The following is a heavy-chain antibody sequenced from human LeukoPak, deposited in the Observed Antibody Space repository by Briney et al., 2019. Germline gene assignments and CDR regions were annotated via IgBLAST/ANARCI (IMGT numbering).Heavy chain of an antibody. D-gene: IGHD2-21*01. Sequence: SETLSLTCAVSGGSISSGGYRWTWIRQYPGKGLEWIGYINYSGSTYYNPSLKSRVTISVDTSKNQFSLNLNSVTAADTAVYYCAREMDAHPRIVVWGQGTLVTVSS. CDR1: GGSISSGGYR. V-gene: IGHV4-31*11. CDR3: AREMDAHPRIVV. J-gene: IGHJ1*01. CDR2: INYSGST.